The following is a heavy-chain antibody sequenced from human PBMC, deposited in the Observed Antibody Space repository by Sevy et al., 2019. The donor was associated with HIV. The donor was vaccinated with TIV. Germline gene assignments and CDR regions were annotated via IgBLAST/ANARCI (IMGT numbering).Heavy chain of an antibody. Sequence: GGSLRLSCAASGFTFSSYSMNWVRQAPGKGLEWVSYISSSSSTIYYADSVKGRFTISRDNAKNSLYLQMNSLRDDDTAVYYCARVAAAGSFDYWGQGTLATVSS. CDR1: GFTFSSYS. CDR2: ISSSSSTI. D-gene: IGHD6-13*01. J-gene: IGHJ4*02. CDR3: ARVAAAGSFDY. V-gene: IGHV3-48*02.